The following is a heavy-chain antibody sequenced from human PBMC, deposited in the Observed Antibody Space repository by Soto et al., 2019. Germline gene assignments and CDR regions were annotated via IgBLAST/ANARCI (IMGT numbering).Heavy chain of an antibody. CDR3: ARIDYDSSGTDFDY. V-gene: IGHV2-26*01. CDR1: GFSLSNARMG. J-gene: IGHJ4*02. CDR2: IFSNDEK. Sequence: QVTLKESGPVLVKPTETLTLTCTVSGFSLSNARMGVSWIRQPPGKALEWLAHIFSNDEKYYSTSLKSRLTISKDTSKSQVVLTMTNMDPVDTATYYCARIDYDSSGTDFDYWGQGTLVTVSS. D-gene: IGHD3-22*01.